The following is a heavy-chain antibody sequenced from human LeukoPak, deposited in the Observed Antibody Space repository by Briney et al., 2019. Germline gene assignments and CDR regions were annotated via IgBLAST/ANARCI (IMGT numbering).Heavy chain of an antibody. CDR2: INTNTGNP. CDR1: GYTFTSYD. V-gene: IGHV7-4-1*02. J-gene: IGHJ6*02. D-gene: IGHD6-6*01. CDR3: ATPIKYSSSNFFYGMDV. Sequence: ASVKVSCKASGYTFTSYDINWVRQAPGQGLEWMGWINTNTGNPTYAQGFTGRFVFSLDTSVSTAYLQISSLKAEDTAVYYCATPIKYSSSNFFYGMDVWGQGTTVTVSS.